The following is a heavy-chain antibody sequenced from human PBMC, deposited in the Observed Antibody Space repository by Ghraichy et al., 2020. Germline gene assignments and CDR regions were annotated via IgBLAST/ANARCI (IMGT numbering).Heavy chain of an antibody. Sequence: SETLSLTCTVSGGSISSSSYYWGWIRQPPGKGLEWIGSIYYSGSTYYNPSLKSRVTISVDTSKNQFSLKLSSVTAADTAVYYCARHPRVRNPFDYWGQGTLVTVSS. CDR3: ARHPRVRNPFDY. J-gene: IGHJ4*02. V-gene: IGHV4-39*01. CDR2: IYYSGST. D-gene: IGHD3-3*01. CDR1: GGSISSSSYY.